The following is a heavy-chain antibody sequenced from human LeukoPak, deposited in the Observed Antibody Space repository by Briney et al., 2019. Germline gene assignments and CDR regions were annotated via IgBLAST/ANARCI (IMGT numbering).Heavy chain of an antibody. V-gene: IGHV3-11*04. CDR3: ARDRCSGGSCYLDY. CDR1: GYTFSDYY. D-gene: IGHD2-15*01. Sequence: PGGSLRLSCEGSGYTFSDYYMSWIRQAPGKGLEWVSYISGSGHTVYHADSVKGRFTISRDNAKNSLYLHMNSLRAEDTAVYSCARDRCSGGSCYLDYWGQGTLVTVSS. J-gene: IGHJ4*02. CDR2: ISGSGHTV.